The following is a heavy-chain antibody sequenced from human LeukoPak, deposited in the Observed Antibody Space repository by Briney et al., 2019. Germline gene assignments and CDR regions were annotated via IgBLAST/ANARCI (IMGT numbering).Heavy chain of an antibody. CDR1: GYTFTSYD. V-gene: IGHV1-8*01. CDR3: ARVWNRIQLWLLGY. D-gene: IGHD5-18*01. Sequence: ASVKVSCKASGYTFTSYDINWVRQATGQGLEWMGWMNPNSGNTGYAQKFQGRVTMTRNTSISTAYMELSSLRSEGTAVYYCARVWNRIQLWLLGYWGQGTLVTVSS. CDR2: MNPNSGNT. J-gene: IGHJ4*02.